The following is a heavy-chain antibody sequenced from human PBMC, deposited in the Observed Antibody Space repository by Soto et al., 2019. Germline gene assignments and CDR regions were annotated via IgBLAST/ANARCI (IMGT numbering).Heavy chain of an antibody. D-gene: IGHD3-9*01. CDR2: ISGSGGST. J-gene: IGHJ4*02. Sequence: GGSLRLSCAASGFTFSSYAMSWVRQAPGKGLEWVSAISGSGGSTYYADSVKGRFTIPRDNSKNTLYLQMNSLRAEDTAVYYCAKGAYYVILTGYYLRDWGQGTLVTVSS. V-gene: IGHV3-23*01. CDR3: AKGAYYVILTGYYLRD. CDR1: GFTFSSYA.